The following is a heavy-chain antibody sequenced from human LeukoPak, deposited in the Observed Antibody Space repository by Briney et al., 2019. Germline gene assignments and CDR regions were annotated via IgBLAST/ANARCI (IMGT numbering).Heavy chain of an antibody. J-gene: IGHJ3*02. CDR2: IYYSGST. CDR3: ARHAGTAGWFGELYYDAFDI. D-gene: IGHD3-10*01. V-gene: IGHV4-39*01. Sequence: SKTLSLTCTVSGGSISSSSYYWGWIRQPPGKGLEWIGSIYYSGSTYYKPSLKSRVTISVDTSKNQFSLKLSSVTAADTAVYYCARHAGTAGWFGELYYDAFDIWGQGTIVTVSS. CDR1: GGSISSSSYY.